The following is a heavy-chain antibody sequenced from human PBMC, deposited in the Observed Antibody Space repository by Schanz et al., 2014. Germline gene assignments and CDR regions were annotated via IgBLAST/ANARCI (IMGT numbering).Heavy chain of an antibody. J-gene: IGHJ4*02. D-gene: IGHD2-2*01. V-gene: IGHV3-23*04. CDR3: AKDLLYGAPMPLNHLDY. CDR2: LSGSGGST. Sequence: VQLVESGGGVVQPGRSLRLSCAASGFTFNSYAMSWVRQAPGKGLEWVSALSGSGGSTYYADSVKGRFTISRDNSKNTLYLQMNSLRAEDTAVYYCAKDLLYGAPMPLNHLDYWGQGTLVTVSS. CDR1: GFTFNSYA.